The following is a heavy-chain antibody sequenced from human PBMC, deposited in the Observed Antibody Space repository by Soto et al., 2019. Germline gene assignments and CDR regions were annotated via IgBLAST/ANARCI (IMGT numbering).Heavy chain of an antibody. CDR2: IIPIFGTA. J-gene: IGHJ6*02. CDR1: GDTFSSYA. CDR3: ARDREAAAPPYYYGMDV. Sequence: SVKVSCKASGDTFSSYAISWVRQAPGQGLEWMGGIIPIFGTANYAQKFQGRVTITADESTSTAYMELSSLRSEDTAVYYCARDREAAAPPYYYGMDVWGQGTTVTVSS. V-gene: IGHV1-69*13. D-gene: IGHD6-13*01.